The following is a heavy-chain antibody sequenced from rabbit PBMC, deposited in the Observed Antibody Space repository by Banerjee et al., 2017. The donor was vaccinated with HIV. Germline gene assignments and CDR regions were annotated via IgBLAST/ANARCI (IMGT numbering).Heavy chain of an antibody. CDR1: GFSFSSRNY. D-gene: IGHD7-1*01. V-gene: IGHV1S40*01. CDR3: ARGLADYLGYGINL. CDR2: IYTGSGST. Sequence: QSLEESGGDLVKPGASLTLTCTASGFSFSSRNYMCGVRQTPGKGLEWIGCIYTGSGSTYYASWAKGRFTISKTSSTTVTLQMTSLTAADTATYFCARGLADYLGYGINLWGPGTLVTVS. J-gene: IGHJ4*01.